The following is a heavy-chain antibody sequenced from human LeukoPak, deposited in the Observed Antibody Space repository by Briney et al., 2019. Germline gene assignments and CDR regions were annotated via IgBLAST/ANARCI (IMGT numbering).Heavy chain of an antibody. CDR3: AREVHPSIYFDY. V-gene: IGHV4-31*03. CDR1: GGSISSDGYY. Sequence: PSETLSLTCTVSGGSISSDGYYWNWIRQHPGKGLEWIGYIYYSGGTYYNPSLKSRVTISVDTSKNQFSLKLSSVTAADTAVYYCAREVHPSIYFDYWGQGTLVTVSS. CDR2: IYYSGGT. J-gene: IGHJ4*02. D-gene: IGHD3-10*01.